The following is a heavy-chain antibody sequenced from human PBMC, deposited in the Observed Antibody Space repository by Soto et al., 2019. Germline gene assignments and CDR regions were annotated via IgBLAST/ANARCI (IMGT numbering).Heavy chain of an antibody. D-gene: IGHD6-19*01. CDR3: VQTTGWPGFDF. CDR2: VYGGGTT. V-gene: IGHV3-53*01. Sequence: EVQLVESGGGWIQPGGSLRLSCAASGFTVSSKYMTWARQAPGKALGWVEVVYGGGTTYYADSVKGRFSISRDNSKNTLYIQMNSLRAEDTAVYNCVQTTGWPGFDFWGQGTLVTVSS. J-gene: IGHJ4*02. CDR1: GFTVSSKY.